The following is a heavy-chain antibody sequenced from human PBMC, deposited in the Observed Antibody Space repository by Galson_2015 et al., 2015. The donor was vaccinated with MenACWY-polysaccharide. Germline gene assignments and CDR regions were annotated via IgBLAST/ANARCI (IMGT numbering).Heavy chain of an antibody. V-gene: IGHV3-30*02. CDR1: GFNFGGNG. J-gene: IGHJ4*02. D-gene: IGHD6-13*01. CDR2: IRNDGRK. CDR3: ARNPSRLDIAAASH. Sequence: SLRLSCAGSGFNFGGNGLLWVRQAPGKGLEWVALIRNDGRKHYPDAVKGRFTISRDNSKNTLYLQMNSLRPEDTAVYYCARNPSRLDIAAASHWGQGALVSVSS.